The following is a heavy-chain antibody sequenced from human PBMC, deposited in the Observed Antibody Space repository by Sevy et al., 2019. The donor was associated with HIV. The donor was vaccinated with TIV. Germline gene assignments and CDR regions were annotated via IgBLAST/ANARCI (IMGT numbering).Heavy chain of an antibody. D-gene: IGHD3-16*01. V-gene: IGHV3-30*18. CDR3: AKTGDLGPFDF. J-gene: IGHJ4*02. Sequence: GGSLRLSCTASGFNFTSYAIHWVRQAPGKGLEWLALATNDGTINFYADSVKGRFTVSRDNSRKRISLQMDRLSTEDTAIYYCAKTGDLGPFDFWGLGTRVTVSS. CDR2: ATNDGTIN. CDR1: GFNFTSYA.